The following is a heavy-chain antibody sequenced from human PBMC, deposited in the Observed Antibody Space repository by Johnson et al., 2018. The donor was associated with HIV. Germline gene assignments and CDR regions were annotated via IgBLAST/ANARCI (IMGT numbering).Heavy chain of an antibody. D-gene: IGHD6-6*01. V-gene: IGHV3-30-3*01. CDR1: GFTFSSFA. CDR2: ISYDGSDK. CDR3: AKDRGSALAQLPIFPSAFDI. Sequence: QVQLVESGGGVVQPGRYLRLSCAASGFTFSSFAIHWVRQAPGKGLEWVAVISYDGSDKYYADSVKGRFTISRENSKNTLYLQLNRLRAEDTAVYYCAKDRGSALAQLPIFPSAFDIWGQGTMVTVAS. J-gene: IGHJ3*02.